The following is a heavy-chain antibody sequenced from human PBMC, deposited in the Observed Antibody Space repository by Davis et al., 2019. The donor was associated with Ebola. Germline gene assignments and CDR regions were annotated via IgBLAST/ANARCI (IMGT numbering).Heavy chain of an antibody. J-gene: IGHJ4*02. D-gene: IGHD4-11*01. CDR2: ISGDGSIT. CDR1: GYTFTNYF. V-gene: IGHV3-74*01. Sequence: SCKASGYTFTNYFMHWVRQAPGKGLVWVSRISGDGSITTYADSVKGRFTISRDNTKNTLYLQMYSLRAEDTAVYYCARGERTVTTPLAYWGQGALVTVSS. CDR3: ARGERTVTTPLAY.